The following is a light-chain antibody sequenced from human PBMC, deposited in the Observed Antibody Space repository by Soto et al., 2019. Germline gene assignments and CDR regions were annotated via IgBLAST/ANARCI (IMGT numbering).Light chain of an antibody. CDR2: DNT. V-gene: IGLV1-40*01. J-gene: IGLJ3*02. Sequence: QPVLTQPPSVSGAPGQRVTISCTGSSSNIGAGFDVHWYQQLPGTAPKLLIYDNTNRPSGVPDRFSGSKSGASASLAITGLQAEDEADYYCQSYDSSLSGSMFGGGTKVTVL. CDR1: SSNIGAGFD. CDR3: QSYDSSLSGSM.